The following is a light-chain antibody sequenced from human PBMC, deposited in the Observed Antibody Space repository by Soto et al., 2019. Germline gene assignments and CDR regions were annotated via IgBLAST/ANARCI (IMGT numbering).Light chain of an antibody. CDR3: QSYDISLSGVL. Sequence: QSVLTQPPSVPGAPGQRVTISCTGSSSNIGAGYDVHWYQHLPGTAPKVLIYRNRHRPSGVPDRFSGSKSGTSASLAITGLQADDEADYYCQSYDISLSGVLFGGGTKLTVL. CDR2: RNR. V-gene: IGLV1-40*01. J-gene: IGLJ2*01. CDR1: SSNIGAGYD.